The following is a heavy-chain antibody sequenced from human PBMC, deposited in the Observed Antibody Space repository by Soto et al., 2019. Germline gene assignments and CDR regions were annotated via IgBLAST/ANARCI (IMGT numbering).Heavy chain of an antibody. CDR1: GGTFSSHS. CDR2: IIPIFGPA. D-gene: IGHD1-1*01. CDR3: ATGYFKSTGGRIGYHYNAMDV. Sequence: ASVKVSGKSSGGTFSSHSINWVRQAPGQGLEWMGGIIPIFGPANFAKKFQGRVTITAYESTTTAYMELSTLTSEDTAVYYCATGYFKSTGGRIGYHYNAMDVWGQGTTVTAP. J-gene: IGHJ6*02. V-gene: IGHV1-69*13.